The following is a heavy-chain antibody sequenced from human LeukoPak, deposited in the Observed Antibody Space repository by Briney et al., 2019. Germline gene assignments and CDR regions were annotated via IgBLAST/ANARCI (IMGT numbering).Heavy chain of an antibody. CDR1: GGSISSYY. J-gene: IGHJ4*02. V-gene: IGHV4-4*07. CDR2: IHASGST. Sequence: SSETLSVTCTVSGGSISSYYWRWIRQPAGKGLEWIGRIHASGSTNYNPSLKSRVTMSVDTSKNQFSLKLSSVTAADTAIYYCARGRPYSASYYDSDYWGQGTLVTVSS. CDR3: ARGRPYSASYYDSDY. D-gene: IGHD1-26*01.